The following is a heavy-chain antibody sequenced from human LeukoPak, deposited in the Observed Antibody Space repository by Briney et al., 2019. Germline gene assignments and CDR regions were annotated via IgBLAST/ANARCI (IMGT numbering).Heavy chain of an antibody. CDR2: IWPGGSQT. CDR3: AKHGGGNDWPFWQ. CDR1: GFYFSDKW. D-gene: IGHD5-12*01. V-gene: IGHV5-51*01. Sequence: GGSLKISCKASGFYFSDKWIGWGRQMPGKRLEWMGVIWPGGSQTMYSSSFQGQVTMSADKSINTAYLHWDSLKASDTAIYYCAKHGGGNDWPFWQWGQGTLVTVSS. J-gene: IGHJ1*01.